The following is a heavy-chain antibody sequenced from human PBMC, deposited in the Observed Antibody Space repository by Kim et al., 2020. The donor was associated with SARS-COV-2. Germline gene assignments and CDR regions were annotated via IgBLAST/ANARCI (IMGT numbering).Heavy chain of an antibody. V-gene: IGHV4-34*01. Sequence: SETLSLTCAVYGGSFSGYYWSWIRQPPGKGLEWIGEINHSGSTNYNPSLKSRVTISVDTSKNQFSLKLSSVTAADTAVHYCARRDGYSGVDYWGQGTLVTVSS. D-gene: IGHD3-22*01. CDR3: ARRDGYSGVDY. CDR1: GGSFSGYY. J-gene: IGHJ4*02. CDR2: INHSGST.